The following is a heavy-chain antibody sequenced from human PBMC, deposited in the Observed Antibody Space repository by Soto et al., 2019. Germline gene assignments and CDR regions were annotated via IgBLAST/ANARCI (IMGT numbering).Heavy chain of an antibody. D-gene: IGHD4-17*01. V-gene: IGHV3-9*01. CDR2: ISWNSGSI. CDR1: GFTFDDYA. J-gene: IGHJ4*02. CDR3: AKEREYGDYVGY. Sequence: VQLVESGGGLVRAGRSLRLSCAAYGFTFDDYAMHWVRQAPGKGLEWVSGISWNSGSIGYADSVKGRFTISRDNAKNSLYLQVNSLRAEDTALYYCAKEREYGDYVGYWGQGTLVTVSS.